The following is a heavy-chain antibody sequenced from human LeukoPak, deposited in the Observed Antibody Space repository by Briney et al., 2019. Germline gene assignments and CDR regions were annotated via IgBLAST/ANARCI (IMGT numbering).Heavy chain of an antibody. CDR1: GFTFSSYS. V-gene: IGHV3-21*01. J-gene: IGHJ4*02. CDR2: ISSSGRYT. D-gene: IGHD6-13*01. Sequence: GGSLRLTCAASGFTFSSYSMNWVRQAPGKGLEWVSSISSSGRYTYYSDSVKGRFTISRDNAKNSLYLQMNSLRAEDTAVYYCARVAEAAAFDYWGQGTLVTVSS. CDR3: ARVAEAAAFDY.